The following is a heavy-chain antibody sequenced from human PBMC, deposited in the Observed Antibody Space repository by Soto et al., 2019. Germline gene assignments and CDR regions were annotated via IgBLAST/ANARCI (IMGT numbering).Heavy chain of an antibody. CDR1: GFTFDSYA. D-gene: IGHD1-26*01. J-gene: IGHJ4*02. Sequence: EVQLLESGGGLVQPGESLRLSCAASGFTFDSYAMTWVRQAPGKGLEWVSGISGSGGTTYNADSVKGRFTISRDNXKNTLYLQMNSLRAEDTAVYYCAKGVGATKGPFDYWGQGTLVTVSS. V-gene: IGHV3-23*01. CDR3: AKGVGATKGPFDY. CDR2: ISGSGGTT.